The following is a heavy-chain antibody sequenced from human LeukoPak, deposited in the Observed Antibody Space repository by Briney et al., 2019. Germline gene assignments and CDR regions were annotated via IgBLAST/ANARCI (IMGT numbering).Heavy chain of an antibody. J-gene: IGHJ4*02. Sequence: WASXKVSCKASGYTFTGYYMHWVRQAPGQGLEWMGGIIPIFGTANYAQKFQGRVTITTEESTSTAYMELSSLRSEDTAVYYCAREGSSSGPSWGQGTLVTVSS. CDR2: IIPIFGTA. CDR1: GYTFTGYY. V-gene: IGHV1-69*05. CDR3: AREGSSSGPS. D-gene: IGHD6-19*01.